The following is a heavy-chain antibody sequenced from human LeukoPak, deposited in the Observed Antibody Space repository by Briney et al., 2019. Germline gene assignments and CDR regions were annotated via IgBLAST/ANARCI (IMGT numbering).Heavy chain of an antibody. CDR3: AREGGSGSYYNIYYFDY. CDR1: GFTFSSYG. J-gene: IGHJ4*01. D-gene: IGHD3-10*01. Sequence: PGRSLRLSCAASGFTFSSYGMHWVRQAPGKGLEWVAVIWYDGSNKYYADSVKGRFTISRDNSKNTLYLQMNSLRAEDTAVYYCAREGGSGSYYNIYYFDYWGQEPWSPSPQ. V-gene: IGHV3-33*01. CDR2: IWYDGSNK.